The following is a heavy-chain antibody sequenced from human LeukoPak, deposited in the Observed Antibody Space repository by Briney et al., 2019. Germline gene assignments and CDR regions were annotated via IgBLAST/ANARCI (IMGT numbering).Heavy chain of an antibody. CDR2: ISGSGGRT. CDR1: GFTFSSYA. J-gene: IGHJ6*02. CDR3: AKAMVYSGRSYYYYGMDV. V-gene: IGHV3-23*01. D-gene: IGHD4-23*01. Sequence: PGGSLRLSCAASGFTFSSYAMSWVRQAPGKGLEWVSGISGSGGRTNYPDSVKGRFTISRDNSKDTLYLQMNSLRGEDTAVYYCAKAMVYSGRSYYYYGMDVWGQGTTVTVSS.